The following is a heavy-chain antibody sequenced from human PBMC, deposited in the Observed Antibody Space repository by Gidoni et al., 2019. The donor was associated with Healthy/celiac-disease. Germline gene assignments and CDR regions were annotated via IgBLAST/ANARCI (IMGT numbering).Heavy chain of an antibody. Sequence: QVQLVQSGAEVKKPGSSVQVSCKASGGTFSSYAISWVRQAPGQGLEWMGGIIPIFGTANYAQKFQGRVTITADKSTSTAYMELSSLRSEDTAVYYCARVGCSGGSCYRDFYYYGMDVWGKGTTVTVSS. CDR3: ARVGCSGGSCYRDFYYYGMDV. J-gene: IGHJ6*04. D-gene: IGHD2-15*01. CDR2: IIPIFGTA. CDR1: GGTFSSYA. V-gene: IGHV1-69*06.